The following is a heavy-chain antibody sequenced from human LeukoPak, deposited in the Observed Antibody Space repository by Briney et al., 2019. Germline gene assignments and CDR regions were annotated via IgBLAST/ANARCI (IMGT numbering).Heavy chain of an antibody. CDR3: ARDPHPIAVAANNWFDP. D-gene: IGHD6-19*01. CDR1: GFTFSDYY. J-gene: IGHJ5*02. V-gene: IGHV3-11*01. Sequence: GGSLRLSCAASGFTFSDYYMSWIRQAPGKGLEWVSYVSSSGSTIYYADSVKGRFTISRDNAKNSLYLQMNSLRAEDTAVYYCARDPHPIAVAANNWFDPWGQGTLVTVSS. CDR2: VSSSGSTI.